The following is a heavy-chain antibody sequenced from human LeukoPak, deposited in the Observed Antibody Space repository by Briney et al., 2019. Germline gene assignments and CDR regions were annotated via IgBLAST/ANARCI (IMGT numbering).Heavy chain of an antibody. CDR2: ISYDGSNK. V-gene: IGHV3-30*18. J-gene: IGHJ6*02. D-gene: IGHD1-26*01. CDR1: GFXFSTYG. CDR3: AKVVSGSYSYYYYGVDV. Sequence: PGGSLRLSCAASGFXFSTYGMHWVRQAPGKGLEWVAAISYDGSNKYYADFVKGRFTISRDNSKNTLYLQMNSLRAEDTAVYYYAKVVSGSYSYYYYGVDVWGQGITVTVSS.